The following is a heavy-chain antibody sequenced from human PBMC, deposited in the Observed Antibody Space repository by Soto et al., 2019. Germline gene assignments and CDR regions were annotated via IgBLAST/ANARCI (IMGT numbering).Heavy chain of an antibody. D-gene: IGHD3-16*02. V-gene: IGHV3-15*01. Sequence: SGGSLRLSCAASGFAFSNAWMSWVRQAPGKGLEWVGRIKSKTDGGTTGYAAPVKGRFTISRDDSKNTLYLQMNSLKTEDTAVYYCTTDSAAMITFGGVIAPLDYWGQGTLVTVS. CDR1: GFAFSNAW. CDR2: IKSKTDGGTT. J-gene: IGHJ4*02. CDR3: TTDSAAMITFGGVIAPLDY.